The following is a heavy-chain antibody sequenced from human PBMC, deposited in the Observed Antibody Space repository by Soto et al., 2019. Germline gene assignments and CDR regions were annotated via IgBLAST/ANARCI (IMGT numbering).Heavy chain of an antibody. CDR2: ISYDGSNK. CDR3: AKAWFSGSIGDAFDI. Sequence: QVQLVESGGGVVQPGRSLRLSCAASGFTFSSYGMHWVRQAPGKGLEWVAVISYDGSNKYYADSVKGRFTISRDNSKTTLYLQMNSLRAEDTAVYYCAKAWFSGSIGDAFDIWGQGTMVTVSS. CDR1: GFTFSSYG. J-gene: IGHJ3*02. D-gene: IGHD3-22*01. V-gene: IGHV3-30*18.